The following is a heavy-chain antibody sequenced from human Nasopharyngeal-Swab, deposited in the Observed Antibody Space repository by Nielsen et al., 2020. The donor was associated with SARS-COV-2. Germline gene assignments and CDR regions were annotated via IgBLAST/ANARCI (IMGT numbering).Heavy chain of an antibody. CDR2: ISGSGGST. CDR1: GFTFSSYA. CDR3: AKDYNSVGWGSNKIYYMDV. J-gene: IGHJ6*03. V-gene: IGHV3-23*01. Sequence: GEPLKISCAASGFTFSSYAMSWVRQAPGKGLEWVSAISGSGGSTYYADSVKGRFTISRDNSKNTLYLQMNSLRAEDTAVYYCAKDYNSVGWGSNKIYYMDVWGKGTTVTVSS. D-gene: IGHD3-16*01.